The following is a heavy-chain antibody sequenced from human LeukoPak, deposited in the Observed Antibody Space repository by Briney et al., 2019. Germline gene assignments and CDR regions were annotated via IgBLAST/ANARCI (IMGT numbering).Heavy chain of an antibody. V-gene: IGHV3-21*01. J-gene: IGHJ4*02. CDR2: ISSSSSYI. CDR1: GFTFSSYS. D-gene: IGHD3-10*01. Sequence: GGSLRLSCAASGFTFSSYSMNWVRQAPGKGLEWVSSISSSSSYIYYADSVKGRFTISRDNAKNSLYLQMNSLRAEDTAVYYCARLGVLLWFGELNTDDYWGQATLVTVSS. CDR3: ARLGVLLWFGELNTDDY.